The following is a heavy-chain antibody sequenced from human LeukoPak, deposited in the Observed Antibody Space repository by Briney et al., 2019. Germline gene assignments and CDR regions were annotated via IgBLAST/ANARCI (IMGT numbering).Heavy chain of an antibody. CDR1: GGSISSGSYY. CDR3: AREGESYQFDY. J-gene: IGHJ4*02. Sequence: PSETLSLTCNVSGGSISSGSYYWSWIRQPAGKGLEWIGRIYTSGSTNYNPSFKSRVTISVDTSKNQFSLKLTSVTAADTAVYYCAREGESYQFDYWGQGTLVTVSS. CDR2: IYTSGST. V-gene: IGHV4-61*02. D-gene: IGHD2-2*01.